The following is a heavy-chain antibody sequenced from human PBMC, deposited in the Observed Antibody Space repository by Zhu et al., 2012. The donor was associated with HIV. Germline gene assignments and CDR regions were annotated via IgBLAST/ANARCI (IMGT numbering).Heavy chain of an antibody. CDR2: LLHWEH. V-gene: IGHV4-59*01. Sequence: QVQLQESGPGLVKPSETLSLTCSISGVSIYHYYWSWIRQTPGKGLEWIGEHLLHWEHQLQPLPHEPSHHVSRQSKNHFSLRLSSVTAADTAVYYCAKKFRRGGMGGYYNSEDFFDLWGRGTLVTVSS. D-gene: IGHD3-10*01. J-gene: IGHJ2*01. CDR1: GVSIYHYY. CDR3: AKKFRRGGMGGYYNSEDFFDL.